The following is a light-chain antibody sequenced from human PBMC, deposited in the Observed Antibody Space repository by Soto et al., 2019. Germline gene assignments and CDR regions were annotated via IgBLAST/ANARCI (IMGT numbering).Light chain of an antibody. J-gene: IGLJ1*01. Sequence: SYELTQPPSVSVSPGQTASITCSGDKLGDKYACWYQQKPGQSPVLVIYQDSKRPSGIPERFSGSNSGNTATLTITGTQAMYEAVYYCQAWDSSINYVFGTGTKLTVL. V-gene: IGLV3-1*01. CDR1: KLGDKY. CDR3: QAWDSSINYV. CDR2: QDS.